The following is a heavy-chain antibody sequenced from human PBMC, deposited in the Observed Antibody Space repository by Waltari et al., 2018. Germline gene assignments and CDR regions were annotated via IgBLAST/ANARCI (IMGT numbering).Heavy chain of an antibody. CDR1: GFTFRSYN. V-gene: IGHV3-48*02. CDR2: ISKTITTI. CDR3: TRGFASGIHYY. J-gene: IGHJ4*02. Sequence: EVQLLASGGGLVQPGGSLRLSCAASGFTFRSYNITLVRQAPGKGLECVSYISKTITTIHDADSVKGRFTISRDNAKNSVYLQMNSLRDEDTAMYYCTRGFASGIHYYWGQGTLVTVSS. D-gene: IGHD3-10*01.